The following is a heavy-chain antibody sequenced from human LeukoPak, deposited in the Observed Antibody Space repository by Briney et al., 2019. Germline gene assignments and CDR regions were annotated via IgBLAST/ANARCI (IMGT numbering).Heavy chain of an antibody. V-gene: IGHV4-59*01. CDR2: IYYTGST. CDR1: GGSINSYY. CDR3: AKTAYDSSGNWFDP. Sequence: PSETLSLTCTVSGGSINSYYWSWIRQPPGKGLEWIGYIYYTGSTNYNPSLKSRVTISIDMSKNQFSLKLNSVTAADTAVYYCAKTAYDSSGNWFDPWGQGTLVTV. D-gene: IGHD3-22*01. J-gene: IGHJ5*02.